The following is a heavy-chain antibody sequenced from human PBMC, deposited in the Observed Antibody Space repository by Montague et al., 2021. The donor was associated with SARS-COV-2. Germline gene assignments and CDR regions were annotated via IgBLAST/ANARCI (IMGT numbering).Heavy chain of an antibody. V-gene: IGHV4-34*01. D-gene: IGHD3-10*01. CDR3: ATWAGASRLFDY. CDR1: DGSFSDYS. J-gene: IGHJ4*02. Sequence: SQTLSLTCAVYDGSFSDYSWTWIRQPPGKGLEWIGEINHRGSTNYNPSLKSRVTISVDTSKNQFALTLSSVTAADTAVYYCATWAGASRLFDYWGQGTRVTLSS. CDR2: INHRGST.